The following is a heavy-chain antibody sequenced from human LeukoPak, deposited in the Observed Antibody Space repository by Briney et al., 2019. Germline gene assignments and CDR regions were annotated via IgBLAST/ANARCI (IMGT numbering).Heavy chain of an antibody. CDR2: INTDGSST. J-gene: IGHJ6*03. CDR3: ARVGNYFLYYYYYYMTS. Sequence: GGSLRLSCAASGFTFSSYWMHWVRQAPGKGLVWVSRINTDGSSTSYADSVKGRFTISRDNAKNTLYLQMNSLRAEDTAVYYCARVGNYFLYYYYYYMTSGAKGPRSPSP. V-gene: IGHV3-74*01. D-gene: IGHD1-7*01. CDR1: GFTFSSYW.